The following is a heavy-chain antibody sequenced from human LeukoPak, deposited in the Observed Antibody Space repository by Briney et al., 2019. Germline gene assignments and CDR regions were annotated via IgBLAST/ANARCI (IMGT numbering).Heavy chain of an antibody. J-gene: IGHJ3*02. Sequence: GGSLRLSCAASGFTFSSYGMHWVRQAPGKGLEWVSAICCGGSNKYYADSVKGRFTISRDNSKNTLYLQMNSLRAEDTAVYYCARDALDIVVVPAAIWAPHHDASDIWGQGTMVTVSS. CDR3: ARDALDIVVVPAAIWAPHHDASDI. CDR1: GFTFSSYG. V-gene: IGHV3-33*01. CDR2: ICCGGSNK. D-gene: IGHD2-2*02.